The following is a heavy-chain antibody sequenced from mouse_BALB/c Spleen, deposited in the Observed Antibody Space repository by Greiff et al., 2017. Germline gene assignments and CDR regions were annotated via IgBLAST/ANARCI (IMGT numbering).Heavy chain of an antibody. J-gene: IGHJ4*01. D-gene: IGHD2-3*01. CDR1: GFSLTSYG. CDR2: IWAGGST. Sequence: QVQLQQSGPGLVAPSQSLSITCTVSGFSLTSYGVHWVRQPPGKGLEWLGVIWAGGSTNYNSALMSRLSISKDNSKSQVFLKMNSLQTDDTAMYYCARDRWLLHYAMDYWGQGTSVTVSS. CDR3: ARDRWLLHYAMDY. V-gene: IGHV2-9*02.